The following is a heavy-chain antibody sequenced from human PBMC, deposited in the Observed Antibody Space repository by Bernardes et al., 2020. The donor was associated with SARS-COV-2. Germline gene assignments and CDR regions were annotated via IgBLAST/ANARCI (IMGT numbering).Heavy chain of an antibody. J-gene: IGHJ4*02. CDR3: AKDMLAVDGTVDY. CDR1: GFTFDDYA. Sequence: GGSLRLSCAASGFTFDDYAMHWVRQAPGKGLEWVSGISWNSGSIGYANSVKGRFTISRDNAKNSLYLQMNSLRAEDTALYYCAKDMLAVDGTVDYWGQGTLVTVSS. D-gene: IGHD6-19*01. V-gene: IGHV3-9*01. CDR2: ISWNSGSI.